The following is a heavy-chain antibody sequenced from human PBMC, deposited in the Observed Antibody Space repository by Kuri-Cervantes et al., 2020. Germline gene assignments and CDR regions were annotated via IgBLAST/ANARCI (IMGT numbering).Heavy chain of an antibody. CDR3: ARAGRGDSSSWFSSYYYYYMDV. J-gene: IGHJ6*03. CDR2: ISGASGFI. Sequence: GESLKISCAASGFNFSTHSMNWVRQVPGKGLEWVSSISGASGFIYYTDSVKGRFTISRDNAKNSLYLQMNSLRAEDTAVYFCARAGRGDSSSWFSSYYYYYMDVWGKGTTVTLFS. V-gene: IGHV3-21*01. D-gene: IGHD6-13*01. CDR1: GFNFSTHS.